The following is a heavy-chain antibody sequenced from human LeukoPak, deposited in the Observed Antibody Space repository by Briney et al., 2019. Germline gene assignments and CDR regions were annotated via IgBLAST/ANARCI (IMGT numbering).Heavy chain of an antibody. CDR3: ARDSYDILTGYYSGPDY. V-gene: IGHV3-33*01. Sequence: GTSLRLSCAASGFTFSSFGMHWVRQAPGKGLEWVTLIWYDGSSEYYVDSVKGRFTISRDNSKNTLYLQINSLRAEDTAVYYCARDSYDILTGYYSGPDYWGQGTLVTVSS. CDR1: GFTFSSFG. D-gene: IGHD3-9*01. CDR2: IWYDGSSE. J-gene: IGHJ4*02.